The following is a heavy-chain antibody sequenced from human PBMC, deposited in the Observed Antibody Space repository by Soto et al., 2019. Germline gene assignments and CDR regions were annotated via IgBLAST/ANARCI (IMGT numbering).Heavy chain of an antibody. J-gene: IGHJ4*02. Sequence: QVQLQESGPGLVKPSQTLSLTCTVSGGSISSGGYYWSWIRQHPGKGLEWIGYIYYSGSTYYNPSLKSLVTISVDSSKNQFSLKLSSVTAADTAVYYCAREGGIVGATAADYWGQGTLVTVSS. V-gene: IGHV4-31*01. CDR3: AREGGIVGATAADY. CDR1: GGSISSGGYY. CDR2: IYYSGST. D-gene: IGHD1-26*01.